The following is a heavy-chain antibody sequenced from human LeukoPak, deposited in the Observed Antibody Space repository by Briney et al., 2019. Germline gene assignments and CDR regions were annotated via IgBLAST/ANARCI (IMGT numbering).Heavy chain of an antibody. CDR3: ARSSGWYHRGPDYYYYYMDV. J-gene: IGHJ6*03. CDR1: GFIFNSHS. CDR2: ISSTSSYI. D-gene: IGHD6-19*01. Sequence: GGSLRLSCAASGFIFNSHSMNWVRQAPGKGLEWVTSISSTSSYIYYADSVKSRFTISRDNAKNSLYLQMNSLRAEDTAVYYCARSSGWYHRGPDYYYYYMDVWGKGTTVTVS. V-gene: IGHV3-21*01.